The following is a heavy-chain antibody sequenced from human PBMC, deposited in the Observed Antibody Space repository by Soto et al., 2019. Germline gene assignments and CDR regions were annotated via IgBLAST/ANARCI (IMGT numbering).Heavy chain of an antibody. Sequence: QVPLVQSGAEVKKPGSSVKVSCKASGGSFTSSTVNWVRQAPGQGLEWMGGIIPVFGTSNYAQKFQGRVTITADESTSTSYMEVNNLRSEDTAVYYCAKVRYSSPMGYYYGMDVWGQGTTVTVSS. CDR2: IIPVFGTS. D-gene: IGHD6-19*01. V-gene: IGHV1-69*01. CDR3: AKVRYSSPMGYYYGMDV. J-gene: IGHJ6*02. CDR1: GGSFTSST.